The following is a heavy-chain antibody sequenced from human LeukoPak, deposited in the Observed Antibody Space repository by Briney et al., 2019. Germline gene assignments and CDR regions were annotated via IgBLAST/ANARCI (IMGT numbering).Heavy chain of an antibody. J-gene: IGHJ4*02. Sequence: PGGSLRLSCTVSGFTVSSNSMSWVRQAPGKGLEWVSFIYSGTIHYSDSVKGRFTISRGNAKNTLYLQMNSLRAEDTAVYYCARALGAATPDYWGQGTLVTVSS. CDR3: ARALGAATPDY. V-gene: IGHV3-53*01. CDR2: IYSGTI. D-gene: IGHD2-15*01. CDR1: GFTVSSNS.